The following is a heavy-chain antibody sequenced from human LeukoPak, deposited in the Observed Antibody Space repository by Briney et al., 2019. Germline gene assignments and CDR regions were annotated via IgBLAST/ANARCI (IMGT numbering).Heavy chain of an antibody. D-gene: IGHD4-17*01. V-gene: IGHV3-74*01. J-gene: IGHJ4*02. CDR2: INSDGSST. CDR3: ACRGYSDPDY. Sequence: HTGGSLRLSCAASGFTFSSCWMHWVRQAPGKGLVWVSRINSDGSSTTYADSVKGRFTISRDNAKKTPYLQMSSLRAEDTAVYYCACRGYSDPDYWGQGTLVTVSS. CDR1: GFTFSSCW.